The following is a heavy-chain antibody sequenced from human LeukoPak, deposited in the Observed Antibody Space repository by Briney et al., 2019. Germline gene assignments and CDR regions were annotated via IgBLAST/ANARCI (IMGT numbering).Heavy chain of an antibody. CDR2: ISTSGSTI. Sequence: PGGSLRLSCAASGFTFSSYEMNWVRQAPGKGLEWVSYISTSGSTIYYADSVKGRFTISRDNAKNSLHLQVNSLRAEDTAVYYCARRQTAGTRVFDYWGQGTLVTVSS. CDR3: ARRQTAGTRVFDY. V-gene: IGHV3-48*03. CDR1: GFTFSSYE. J-gene: IGHJ4*02.